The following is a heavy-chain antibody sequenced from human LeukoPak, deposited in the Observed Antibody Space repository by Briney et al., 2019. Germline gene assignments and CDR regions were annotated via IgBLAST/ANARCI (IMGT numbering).Heavy chain of an antibody. Sequence: PSETLSLTCTVSGGSISSYHWTWIRQPPGKALEWIGHIYYSGSTNYNPSLKSRVTISVDTSKNQFSLKLSSVTAADTAVYYCARFRDGYNAYYFDYWGQGTLVTVSS. J-gene: IGHJ4*02. CDR2: IYYSGST. CDR3: ARFRDGYNAYYFDY. D-gene: IGHD5-24*01. CDR1: GGSISSYH. V-gene: IGHV4-59*08.